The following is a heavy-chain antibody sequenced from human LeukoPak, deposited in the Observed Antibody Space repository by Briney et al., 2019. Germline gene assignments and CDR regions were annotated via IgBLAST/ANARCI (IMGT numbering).Heavy chain of an antibody. Sequence: GASVKVSCKASGYTFTGYYMHWVRQAPGQGLEWMGWINPNSGGTNYAQKFQGRVTMTRDTSISTAYMELSRLRSDDTAVYYCARVPFARSSSRNFDYWGQGTLVTVSS. CDR2: INPNSGGT. J-gene: IGHJ4*02. V-gene: IGHV1-2*02. CDR3: ARVPFARSSSRNFDY. D-gene: IGHD6-6*01. CDR1: GYTFTGYY.